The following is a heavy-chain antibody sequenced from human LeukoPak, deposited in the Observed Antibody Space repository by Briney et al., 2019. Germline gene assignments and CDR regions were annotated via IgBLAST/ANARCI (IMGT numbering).Heavy chain of an antibody. CDR3: AREPGYSSGWYYFDY. CDR1: GFTFSSYA. CDR2: ISYDGGNK. V-gene: IGHV3-30-3*01. Sequence: GGSLRLSCAASGFTFSSYAMHWVRQAPGKGLEWVAVISYDGGNKYYADSVKGRFTISRDNSKNTLYLQMNSLRAEDTAVYYCAREPGYSSGWYYFDYWGQGTLVTVSS. J-gene: IGHJ4*02. D-gene: IGHD6-19*01.